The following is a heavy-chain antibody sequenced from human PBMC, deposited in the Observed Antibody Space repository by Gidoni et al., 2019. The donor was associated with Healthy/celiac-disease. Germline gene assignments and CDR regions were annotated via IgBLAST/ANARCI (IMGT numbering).Heavy chain of an antibody. Sequence: EVQPLESGGGLVQPGGSLTRSCTASGMSFSSSAMSWVREAPGKGLEWVSAISGSGGSTYYADSVKGRFTISRDNSKNTLYLQMNSLRAEDTAVYYCAKERSVYRGVIITLFDYWGQGTLVTVSS. J-gene: IGHJ4*02. CDR1: GMSFSSSA. CDR3: AKERSVYRGVIITLFDY. V-gene: IGHV3-23*01. CDR2: ISGSGGST. D-gene: IGHD3-10*01.